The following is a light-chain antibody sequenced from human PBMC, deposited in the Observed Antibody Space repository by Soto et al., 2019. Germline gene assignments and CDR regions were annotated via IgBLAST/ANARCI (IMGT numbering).Light chain of an antibody. J-gene: IGLJ3*02. CDR3: TSYTRSNTVV. V-gene: IGLV2-14*01. CDR2: EVS. Sequence: QSVLTQPASVSGSPGQSITISCAGTAIDVGAYNYVSWYQQHPGKAPKVMVYEVSNRPSGISNRFSGSKSGNTASLTISGLQAEDESDYYCTSYTRSNTVVFGGGTKLTVL. CDR1: AIDVGAYNY.